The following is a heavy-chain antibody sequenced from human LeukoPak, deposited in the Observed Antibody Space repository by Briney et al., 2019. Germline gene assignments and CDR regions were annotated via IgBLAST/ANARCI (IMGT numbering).Heavy chain of an antibody. CDR2: ISSSGSTI. CDR1: GFTSSDYY. Sequence: MAGGSLRLSCAASGFTSSDYYMSWIRQAPGKGLEWVSYISSSGSTIYYADSVKGRFTISRDNAKNSLYLQMNSLRAEDTAVYYCARKGDLGSWFDPWGQGTLVTVSS. V-gene: IGHV3-11*04. CDR3: ARKGDLGSWFDP. D-gene: IGHD7-27*01. J-gene: IGHJ5*02.